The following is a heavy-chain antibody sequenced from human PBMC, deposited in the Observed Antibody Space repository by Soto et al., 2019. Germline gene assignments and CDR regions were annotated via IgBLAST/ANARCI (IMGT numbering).Heavy chain of an antibody. J-gene: IGHJ6*02. CDR1: GGTFSSYA. V-gene: IGHV1-69*12. CDR3: ARHLGGNHYYYGMDV. CDR2: IIPIFGTA. Sequence: QVQLVQSGAEVKKPGSSVKVSCKASGGTFSSYAISWVRQAPGQGLEWMGGIIPIFGTADYAQKFQGRVTITADESTSTAYMDLSSLSSEDTAVYYCARHLGGNHYYYGMDVWGQGTTVTVSS. D-gene: IGHD3-16*01.